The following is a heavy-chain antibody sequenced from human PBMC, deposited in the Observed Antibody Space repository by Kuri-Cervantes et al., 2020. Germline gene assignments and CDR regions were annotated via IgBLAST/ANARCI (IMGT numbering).Heavy chain of an antibody. Sequence: GSLRLSCTVSGGSISSYYWSWIRQPPGKGLEWIGSIYYSGSTYYNPSLKSRVTISVDTSKNQFSLKLSSVTAADTAVYYCARGSGSYYEARYYFDYWGQGTLVTVSS. D-gene: IGHD1-26*01. V-gene: IGHV4-59*01. J-gene: IGHJ4*02. CDR2: IYYSGST. CDR3: ARGSGSYYEARYYFDY. CDR1: GGSISSYY.